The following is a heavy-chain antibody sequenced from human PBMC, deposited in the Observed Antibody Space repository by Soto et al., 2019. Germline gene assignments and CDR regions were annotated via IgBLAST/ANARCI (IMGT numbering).Heavy chain of an antibody. J-gene: IGHJ4*02. D-gene: IGHD3-3*01. Sequence: QVQLQESGPGLVKPSQTVSLTCTVSGGSISSGGHYWSWIRQHPGKGLEWIGYIYYTGSTYYNPSLKSRVSISVDTSKNQFSLKLRSVTAADTAVYYCARAGPYDFWSGYPFEYWGQGTLVTVSS. CDR1: GGSISSGGHY. V-gene: IGHV4-31*03. CDR3: ARAGPYDFWSGYPFEY. CDR2: IYYTGST.